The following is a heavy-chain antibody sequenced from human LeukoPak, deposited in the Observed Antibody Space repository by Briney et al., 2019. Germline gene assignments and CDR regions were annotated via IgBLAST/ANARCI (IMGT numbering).Heavy chain of an antibody. V-gene: IGHV4-38-2*01. Sequence: SETLSLTCAVSGYSISSSYYWGWIRQPPGKGLEWIGSIYHSGSTYYNPSLKSRVTISVDTSKNQFSLRLSSMTAADTAVYYCARGVAVAANWFDPWGQGTLVTVSS. J-gene: IGHJ5*02. CDR3: ARGVAVAANWFDP. D-gene: IGHD6-19*01. CDR1: GYSISSSYY. CDR2: IYHSGST.